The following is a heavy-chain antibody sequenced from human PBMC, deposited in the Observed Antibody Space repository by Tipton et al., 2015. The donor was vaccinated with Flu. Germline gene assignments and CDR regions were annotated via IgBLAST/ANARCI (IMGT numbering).Heavy chain of an antibody. CDR3: ARLVIDHSGSGNYGMDV. D-gene: IGHD3-10*01. Sequence: TLSLTCTVSGDSISSSAYVWGWVRQPPGKGLQWIAIIYYDGSTYYNPSLRSRVTISQETSKNQFSLYVNSVSAADTAVYYCARLVIDHSGSGNYGMDVWGQGTTVTVS. V-gene: IGHV4-39*07. J-gene: IGHJ6*02. CDR2: IYYDGST. CDR1: GDSISSSAYV.